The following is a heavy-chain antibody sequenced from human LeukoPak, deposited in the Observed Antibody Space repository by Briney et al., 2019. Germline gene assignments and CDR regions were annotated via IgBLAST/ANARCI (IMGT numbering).Heavy chain of an antibody. CDR2: IKQDGSEK. CDR1: GFTFSSYW. J-gene: IGHJ3*02. Sequence: GGSQRLSCAASGFTFSSYWMSWVRQAPGKGLEWVANIKQDGSEKYYVDSVKGRFTISRDNAKNSLYLQMNSLRAEDTAVYYCASISRYFDWLPEAFDIWGQGTMVTVSS. CDR3: ASISRYFDWLPEAFDI. V-gene: IGHV3-7*01. D-gene: IGHD3-9*01.